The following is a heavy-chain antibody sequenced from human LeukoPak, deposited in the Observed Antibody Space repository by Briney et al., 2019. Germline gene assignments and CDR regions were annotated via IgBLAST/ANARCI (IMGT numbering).Heavy chain of an antibody. Sequence: GSLRLSCAASGFTFSSYWMHWVRQAPGKGLVWVSRINSDGSSASYADSVKGRFTISRDNAKNTLYLQMNSLRAEDTAVYYCARVGGYGDYGDYWGQGTLVTVSS. V-gene: IGHV3-74*01. D-gene: IGHD4-17*01. CDR1: GFTFSSYW. J-gene: IGHJ4*02. CDR3: ARVGGYGDYGDY. CDR2: INSDGSSA.